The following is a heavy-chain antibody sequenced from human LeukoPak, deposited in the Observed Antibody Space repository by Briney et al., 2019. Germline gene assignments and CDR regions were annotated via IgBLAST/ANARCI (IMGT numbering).Heavy chain of an antibody. V-gene: IGHV3-7*01. CDR3: AKGPDSYGSGSFDY. CDR1: GFTFSSYW. J-gene: IGHJ4*02. CDR2: IKQDGSEK. Sequence: GGSLRLSCAASGFTFSSYWMSWVRQAPGKGLEWVANIKQDGSEKYYVDSVKGRFTISRDNAKNSLYLQMNSLRAEDTAVYYCAKGPDSYGSGSFDYWGQGTLVTVSS. D-gene: IGHD3-10*01.